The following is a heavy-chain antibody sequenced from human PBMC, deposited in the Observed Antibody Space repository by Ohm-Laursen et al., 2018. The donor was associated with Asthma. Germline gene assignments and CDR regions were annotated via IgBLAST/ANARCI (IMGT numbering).Heavy chain of an antibody. J-gene: IGHJ4*03. V-gene: IGHV3-33*08. CDR2: IWYGGSNK. Sequence: SLRLSCAASGFTFTSYDMYWVRQAPGKGLEFVAVIWYGGSNKYYADSVKGRFTISRDNSKNTLYLQMNSLRAEDTAVYYCARIIAAAGTGFDYWGQGTTVTVSS. CDR3: ARIIAAAGTGFDY. D-gene: IGHD6-13*01. CDR1: GFTFTSYD.